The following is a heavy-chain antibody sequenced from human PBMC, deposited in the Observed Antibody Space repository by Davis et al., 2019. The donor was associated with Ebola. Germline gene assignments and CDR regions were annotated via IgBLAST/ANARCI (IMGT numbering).Heavy chain of an antibody. CDR3: VRGSDAYKTGY. CDR2: IYYSGST. D-gene: IGHD5-24*01. J-gene: IGHJ4*02. Sequence: SETLSLTCTVSGGSINSYYWSWIRQPPGKGLEWIGYIYYSGSTSYNPSLKSRVTISVDTSKNQFSLEVRSVTAADTAFYYCVRGSDAYKTGYWGQGTLVTVSS. CDR1: GGSINSYY. V-gene: IGHV4-59*01.